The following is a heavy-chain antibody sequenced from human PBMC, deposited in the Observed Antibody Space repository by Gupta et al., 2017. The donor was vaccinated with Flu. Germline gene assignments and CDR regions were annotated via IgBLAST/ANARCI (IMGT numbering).Heavy chain of an antibody. Sequence: QVQLQESGPGLVKPSQTLSLTCTVSGGSISSGGYYWRWIRQHPGKGLEWIGYISYSGATYYNPSRTSRVTISIDTSQNQFSLKLSSVTAADTAVYYCARVAYHYDSSGYYFDFWGQGTLVTVSS. CDR3: ARVAYHYDSSGYYFDF. V-gene: IGHV4-31*03. J-gene: IGHJ4*02. CDR2: ISYSGAT. CDR1: GGSISSGGYY. D-gene: IGHD3-22*01.